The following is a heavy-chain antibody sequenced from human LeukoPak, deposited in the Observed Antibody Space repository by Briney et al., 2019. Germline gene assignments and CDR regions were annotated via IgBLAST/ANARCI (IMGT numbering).Heavy chain of an antibody. CDR3: ARDLRGLPLDY. Sequence: GGSLRLSCTASGFTFSSHSMNWVRQARAQGLEWVSAISSTSSYIYYGDSVKGRFTIFRDNAKNSLFLQMNSLRAEDTAVYYCARDLRGLPLDYWGQGTLVTVSS. CDR1: GFTFSSHS. CDR2: ISSTSSYI. V-gene: IGHV3-21*01. J-gene: IGHJ4*02. D-gene: IGHD3/OR15-3a*01.